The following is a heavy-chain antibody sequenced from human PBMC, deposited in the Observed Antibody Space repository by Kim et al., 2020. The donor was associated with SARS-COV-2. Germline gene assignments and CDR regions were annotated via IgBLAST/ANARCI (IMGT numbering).Heavy chain of an antibody. CDR1: GYTFTSYY. V-gene: IGHV1-46*01. CDR2: INPSGGST. D-gene: IGHD6-19*01. J-gene: IGHJ6*02. CDR3: ARGGTLLVWGIAVAGTAYYSGMDV. Sequence: ASVKVSCKASGYTFTSYYMHWVRQAPGQGLEWMGIINPSGGSTSYAQKFQGRVTMTRDTSTSTVYMELSSLRSEDTAVYYCARGGTLLVWGIAVAGTAYYSGMDVWGQGTTVTVSS.